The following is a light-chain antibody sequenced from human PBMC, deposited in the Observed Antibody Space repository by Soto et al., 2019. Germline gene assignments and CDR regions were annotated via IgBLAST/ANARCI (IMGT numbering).Light chain of an antibody. Sequence: EIVLTHSPTILSVSPGSRSNLSCRASQSISRSLAWYQQKPGQAPRLLIYGASTRATGIPARLSGSGSGTEFTLTISSMQSEDFAVYYCQQYNNWTWTFGQGTKVDIK. J-gene: IGKJ1*01. CDR3: QQYNNWTWT. V-gene: IGKV3-15*01. CDR2: GAS. CDR1: QSISRS.